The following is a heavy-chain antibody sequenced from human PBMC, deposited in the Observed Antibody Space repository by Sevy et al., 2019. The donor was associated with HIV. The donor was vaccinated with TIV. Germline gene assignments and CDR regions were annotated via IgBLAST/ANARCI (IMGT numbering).Heavy chain of an antibody. J-gene: IGHJ4*02. V-gene: IGHV4-61*02. CDR1: GGPISSGSYY. Sequence: SETLSLTCTVSGGPISSGSYYWSWIRQPAGKGLEWIGRIYISGNTHYNPSLKSRVTMSVDMSKNQFSLKLSSVTAADTAVYYCARGLKEYSSSSGYWGQGTLVTVSS. D-gene: IGHD6-6*01. CDR2: IYISGNT. CDR3: ARGLKEYSSSSGY.